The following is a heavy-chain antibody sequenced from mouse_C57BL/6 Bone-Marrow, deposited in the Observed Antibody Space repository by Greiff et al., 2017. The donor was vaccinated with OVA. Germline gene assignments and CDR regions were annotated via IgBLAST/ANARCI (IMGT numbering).Heavy chain of an antibody. V-gene: IGHV3-6*01. J-gene: IGHJ2*01. CDR2: ISYDGSN. CDR3: ARYYGSSFDY. D-gene: IGHD1-1*01. Sequence: EVQLVESGPGLVKPSQSLSLTCSVTGYSITSGYYWNWLRQFPGNKLEWMGYISYDGSNNYNPSLKNRISITRDTSKNQFFLKLNSVTTEDTATYYCARYYGSSFDYWGQGTTLTVSS. CDR1: GYSITSGYY.